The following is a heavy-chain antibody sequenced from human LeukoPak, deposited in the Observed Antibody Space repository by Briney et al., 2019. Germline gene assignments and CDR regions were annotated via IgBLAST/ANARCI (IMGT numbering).Heavy chain of an antibody. D-gene: IGHD1-26*01. V-gene: IGHV4-59*12. CDR1: DDSISDYY. Sequence: SETLSLTCTVSDDSISDYYRGWIRQPPGKGLEWIGYFYNSGRSTYNPSLKSRVTISINTSKNQFSLKVSSVTAADTAVYYCARTRVPGSYSPKGPFDYWGQGTLVTVSS. CDR2: FYNSGRS. CDR3: ARTRVPGSYSPKGPFDY. J-gene: IGHJ4*02.